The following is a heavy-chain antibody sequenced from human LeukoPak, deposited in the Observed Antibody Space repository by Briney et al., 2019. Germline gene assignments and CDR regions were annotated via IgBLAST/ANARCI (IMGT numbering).Heavy chain of an antibody. V-gene: IGHV4-39*07. D-gene: IGHD6-19*01. CDR2: IYYSGST. J-gene: IGHJ4*02. Sequence: SETLSLTCTVSGGSISSSSYYWGWIRQPPGKGLEWIGSIYYSGSTYYNPSLKSRVTILVDTSKNQFSLKLSSVTAADTAVYYCARVFATSSGWFLIIDYWGQGTLVTVSS. CDR1: GGSISSSSYY. CDR3: ARVFATSSGWFLIIDY.